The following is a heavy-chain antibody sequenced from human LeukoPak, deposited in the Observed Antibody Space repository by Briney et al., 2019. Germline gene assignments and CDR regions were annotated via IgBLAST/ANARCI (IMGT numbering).Heavy chain of an antibody. J-gene: IGHJ6*02. CDR1: GYGFTSYW. CDR3: ARHGIGSTSRQAMDV. D-gene: IGHD2-2*01. V-gene: IGHV5-51*01. CDR2: IYPGDSDT. Sequence: GESLKISCRGSGYGFTSYWIGWVRQMPGKGLEWMGIIYPGDSDTRYSPSFQGQVTISADKSISTAYLQWSSLRASDTAMYYCARHGIGSTSRQAMDVWGQGTTVTVSS.